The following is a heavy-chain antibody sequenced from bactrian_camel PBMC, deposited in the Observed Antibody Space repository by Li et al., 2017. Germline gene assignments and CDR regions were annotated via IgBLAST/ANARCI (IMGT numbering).Heavy chain of an antibody. Sequence: HVQLVESGGGSVQAGGSLRLSCTASEYDYTHHCVGWYRQAPGEKREGVATLDNDGRTTYADSVKGRFTIPRDNAKNIIYLQMNSLKPEDTAMYYCAADLRLGGMWYSDRDFGYWGRGTQVTVS. CDR2: LDNDGRT. V-gene: IGHV3S53*01. J-gene: IGHJ6*01. CDR1: EYDYTHHC. CDR3: AADLRLGGMWYSDRDFGY. D-gene: IGHD6*01.